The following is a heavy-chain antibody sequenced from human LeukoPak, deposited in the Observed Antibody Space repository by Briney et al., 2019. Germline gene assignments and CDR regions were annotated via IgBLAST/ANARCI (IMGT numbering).Heavy chain of an antibody. CDR1: GGSISSYY. J-gene: IGHJ4*02. CDR3: AREEVYCSGGSCYSRGSDY. CDR2: IYYSGST. V-gene: IGHV4-59*01. Sequence: SETLSLTCTVSGGSISSYYWSWIRQPPGKGLEWIGYIYYSGSTNYNPSLKSRVTISVDTSKNQFSLKLSSVTAADTAVYYCAREEVYCSGGSCYSRGSDYWGQGTLVTVSS. D-gene: IGHD2-15*01.